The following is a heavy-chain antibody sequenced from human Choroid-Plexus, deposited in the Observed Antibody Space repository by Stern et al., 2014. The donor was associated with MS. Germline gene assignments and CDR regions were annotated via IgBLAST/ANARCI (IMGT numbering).Heavy chain of an antibody. CDR3: AKDRWGDGYPIFDY. V-gene: IGHV3-30*18. CDR1: GVNFNYYA. J-gene: IGHJ4*02. CDR2: TSYVGSNQ. Sequence: VQLVESGGGVVKPGRSLRLSCAASGVNFNYYAMHWVRQAPGKGLEWVGYTSYVGSNQNYADSVNGRFTISRDNSKNTLYLQMNSLRAADTAVYYCAKDRWGDGYPIFDYWGQGTVVTVSS. D-gene: IGHD5-24*01.